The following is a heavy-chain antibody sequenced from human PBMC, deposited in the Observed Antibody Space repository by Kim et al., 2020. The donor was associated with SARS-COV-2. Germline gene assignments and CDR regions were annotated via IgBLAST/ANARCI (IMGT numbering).Heavy chain of an antibody. J-gene: IGHJ6*03. V-gene: IGHV1-69*04. CDR2: IIPILGIA. CDR1: GGTFSSYA. Sequence: SVKVSCKASGGTFSSYAISWVRQAPGQGLEWMGRIIPILGIANYAQKFQGRVTITADKSTSTAYMELSSLRSEDTAVYYCARDRSGTTVTTFDYYYYYMDVWGKWTTVTVSS. CDR3: ARDRSGTTVTTFDYYYYYMDV. D-gene: IGHD4-4*01.